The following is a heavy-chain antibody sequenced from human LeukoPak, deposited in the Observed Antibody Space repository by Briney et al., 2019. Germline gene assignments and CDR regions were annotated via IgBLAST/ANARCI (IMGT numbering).Heavy chain of an antibody. V-gene: IGHV3-30*03. CDR1: GFTFSSYG. Sequence: PGRSLRLSCAASGFTFSSYGMHWVRQAPGKGLEWVAVISYDGSNKYYADSVKGRFTISRDNSKNTLYLQMNSLRAEDTAVYYCARDPVGATGDPAYYFDYWGQGTLVTVSS. CDR3: ARDPVGATGDPAYYFDY. D-gene: IGHD1-26*01. CDR2: ISYDGSNK. J-gene: IGHJ4*02.